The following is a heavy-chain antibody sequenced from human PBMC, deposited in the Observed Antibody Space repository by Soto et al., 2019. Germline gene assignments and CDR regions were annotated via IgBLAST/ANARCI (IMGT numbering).Heavy chain of an antibody. CDR2: IYFDGVTT. CDR1: VFTFNTHW. D-gene: IGHD1-26*01. CDR3: ARGGAMGVDY. Sequence: WGALRVSCTASVFTFNTHWMHWVRQAPGKGLVWVSRIYFDGVTTNYADSVKGRLTVSRDNAKNTVYLHVNTLRDEDTAVYYCARGGAMGVDYWGQGTMVIVSS. V-gene: IGHV3-74*01. J-gene: IGHJ4*02.